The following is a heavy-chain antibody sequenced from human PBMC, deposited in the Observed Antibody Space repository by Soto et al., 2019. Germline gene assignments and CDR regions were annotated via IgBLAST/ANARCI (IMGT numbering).Heavy chain of an antibody. D-gene: IGHD6-6*01. CDR2: IYYDGGA. Sequence: QLQLQESGPGLVKPSETLTLTCTVSGGSISSSTYYWGWIRQPPGKGLECVGTIYYDGGAYYNPSLKSRVTISIDTSKNQFSPNLSSVTAADTAVYYCARSSIAPRLFMYPFDYWGQGTLVTVSS. V-gene: IGHV4-39*01. J-gene: IGHJ4*02. CDR3: ARSSIAPRLFMYPFDY. CDR1: GGSISSSTYY.